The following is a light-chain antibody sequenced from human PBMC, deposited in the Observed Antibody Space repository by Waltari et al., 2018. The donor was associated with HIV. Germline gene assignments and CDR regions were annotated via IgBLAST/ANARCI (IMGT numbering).Light chain of an antibody. Sequence: QSVLTQPPSLSGIPGQRLTISCPGSNSTIGADYDVHWYQHLTGTAPKVLIYGNTNRPSGVPDRFSGSKSGASASLVITGLQAEDEADYYCQSYDNSLSGTYVFGGGTKVNVL. V-gene: IGLV1-40*01. CDR1: NSTIGADYD. CDR3: QSYDNSLSGTYV. J-gene: IGLJ1*01. CDR2: GNT.